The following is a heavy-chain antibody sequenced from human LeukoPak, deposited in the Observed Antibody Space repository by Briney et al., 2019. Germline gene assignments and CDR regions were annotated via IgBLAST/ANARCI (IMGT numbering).Heavy chain of an antibody. D-gene: IGHD1-14*01. V-gene: IGHV3-30*18. J-gene: IGHJ6*02. CDR3: AKGSSPLPPYDMDV. CDR1: GFTFSSYG. Sequence: HPGGSLRLSCAASGFTFSSYGMHWVRQAPGKGLEWVAVISYDGSNKYYADSVKGRFTISRDNSKNTLYLQMNSLRAEDTAVYYCAKGSSPLPPYDMDVWGQGTTVTVSS. CDR2: ISYDGSNK.